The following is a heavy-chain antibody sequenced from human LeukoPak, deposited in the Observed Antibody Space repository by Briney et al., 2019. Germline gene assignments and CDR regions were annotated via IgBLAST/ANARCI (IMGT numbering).Heavy chain of an antibody. V-gene: IGHV3-74*01. CDR3: ASDTVAGTG. CDR1: GFTFSSYW. CDR2: INSDGSTA. J-gene: IGHJ4*02. Sequence: GGSLRLSCVASGFTFSSYWMHWVRQAPGKGLVWVSLINSDGSTANYADSVKGRVTISRDNAKNTLYLQMNSLRAEDTAVYYCASDTVAGTGWGQGTLVTVSS. D-gene: IGHD6-19*01.